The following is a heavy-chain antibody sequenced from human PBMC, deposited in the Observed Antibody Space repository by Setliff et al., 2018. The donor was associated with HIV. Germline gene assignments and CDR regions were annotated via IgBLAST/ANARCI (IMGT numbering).Heavy chain of an antibody. J-gene: IGHJ4*02. CDR1: GYTFTSYA. V-gene: IGHV7-4-1*02. Sequence: ASVKVSCKASGYTFTSYAMNWVRQAPGQGLEWMGWINTNTGNPTYAQGFTGRFVFSLDTSVSTAYLQISSLKAEDTAVYYCARGTGAYGSGSYYNLPLYYFDYWGQGTLVTVS. D-gene: IGHD3-10*01. CDR2: INTNTGNP. CDR3: ARGTGAYGSGSYYNLPLYYFDY.